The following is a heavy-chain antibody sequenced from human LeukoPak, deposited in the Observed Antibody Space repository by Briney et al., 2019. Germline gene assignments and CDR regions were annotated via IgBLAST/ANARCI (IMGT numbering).Heavy chain of an antibody. D-gene: IGHD6-19*01. CDR2: ISGSGGTT. Sequence: HAGGSLRLSCAASGFTFSSYAMSCVRQAPGKGLEWVSSISGSGGTTFYADSVKGRFTISRDDSNNTLYLQMNSLRAEDTAVYYCARDGSGWYGGDCSGYWGQGTLVTVSS. CDR3: ARDGSGWYGGDCSGY. J-gene: IGHJ4*02. CDR1: GFTFSSYA. V-gene: IGHV3-23*01.